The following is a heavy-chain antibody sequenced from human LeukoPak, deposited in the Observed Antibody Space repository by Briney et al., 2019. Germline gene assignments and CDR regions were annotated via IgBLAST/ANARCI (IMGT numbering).Heavy chain of an antibody. CDR1: GFTFSSYW. J-gene: IGHJ4*02. V-gene: IGHV3-7*01. CDR3: ARGRTTGEY. D-gene: IGHD4-11*01. CDR2: IKQDGSEK. Sequence: GGSLRLSCAASGFTFSSYWVSWVRQAPGKGLEWVANIKQDGSEKYYVDSVKGRFTISRDNAKNSLYLQMNSLRAEDTAVYYCARGRTTGEYWGQGTLVTVSS.